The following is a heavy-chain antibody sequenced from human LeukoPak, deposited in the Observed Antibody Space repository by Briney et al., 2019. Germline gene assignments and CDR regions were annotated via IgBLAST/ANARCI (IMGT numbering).Heavy chain of an antibody. J-gene: IGHJ4*02. CDR1: GGSISSGGYF. V-gene: IGHV4-30-2*01. D-gene: IGHD6-13*01. CDR3: AREVAAAGTAEDY. CDR2: IYHSGST. Sequence: PSETLSLTCTVSGGSISSGGYFWSWIRQPPGKGLEWIGYIYHSGSTYYNPSLKSRVTISVDTSKNQFSLKLSSVTAADTAVYYCAREVAAAGTAEDYWGQGTLVTVSS.